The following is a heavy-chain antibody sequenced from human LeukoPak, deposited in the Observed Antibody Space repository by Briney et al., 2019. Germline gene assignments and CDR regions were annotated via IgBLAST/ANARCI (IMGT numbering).Heavy chain of an antibody. CDR1: GFTFSSYA. V-gene: IGHV3-23*01. CDR2: ISGSGGST. J-gene: IGHJ4*02. D-gene: IGHD3-3*01. CDR3: AKDQGVLRFLEWLSQPYFDY. Sequence: PGGSLRLSCAASGFTFSSYAMSWVRQAPGKGLEWVSAISGSGGSTYYADSVKGRFTISRDNSKNTLYLQMNGLRAEDTAVYYCAKDQGVLRFLEWLSQPYFDYWGQGTLVTVSS.